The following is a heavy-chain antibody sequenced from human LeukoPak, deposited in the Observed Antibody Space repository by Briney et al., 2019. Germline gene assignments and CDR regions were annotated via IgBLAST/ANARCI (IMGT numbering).Heavy chain of an antibody. CDR3: AKARGFYGPLAY. Sequence: GGSLRLSCAASGFTFDDYAMHWVRHAPGKGLEWVSGISWNSGSIGYADSVKGRFTISRDNAKNSLYLQMNSLRAEDTALYYCAKARGFYGPLAYWGQGTLVTVSS. V-gene: IGHV3-9*01. J-gene: IGHJ4*02. CDR2: ISWNSGSI. CDR1: GFTFDDYA. D-gene: IGHD2/OR15-2a*01.